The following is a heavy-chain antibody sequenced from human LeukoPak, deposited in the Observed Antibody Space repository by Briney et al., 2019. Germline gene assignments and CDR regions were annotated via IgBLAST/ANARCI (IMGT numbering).Heavy chain of an antibody. Sequence: SETLSLTCTVSGGSISSGGYYWSWIRQHPGKGLEWIGYIYYSGSTYYNPSLKSRVTISEDTSKNQFSLKLSSVTAADTAVYYCAREHPNSSGYYFDAFDIWGQGTMVTVSS. V-gene: IGHV4-31*03. CDR2: IYYSGST. D-gene: IGHD3-22*01. J-gene: IGHJ3*02. CDR1: GGSISSGGYY. CDR3: AREHPNSSGYYFDAFDI.